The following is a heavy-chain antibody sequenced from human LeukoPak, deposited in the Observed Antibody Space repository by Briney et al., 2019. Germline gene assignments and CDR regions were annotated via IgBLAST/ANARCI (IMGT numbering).Heavy chain of an antibody. CDR2: IYYSGST. V-gene: IGHV4-39*01. J-gene: IGHJ4*02. CDR3: GRGHGGTRRDFEY. Sequence: SETPSLTCTVSGGSISSSSYYWGWIRQPPGKGLEWIGSIYYSGSTYYNPSLKSRVTISVDTSKNQFSLKLTSVTAADTAVYYCGRGHGGTRRDFEYWGQGTLVTVSS. D-gene: IGHD4-23*01. CDR1: GGSISSSSYY.